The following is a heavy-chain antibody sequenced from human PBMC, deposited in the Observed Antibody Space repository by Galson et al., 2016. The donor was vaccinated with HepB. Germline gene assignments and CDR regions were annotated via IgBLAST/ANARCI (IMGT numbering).Heavy chain of an antibody. CDR1: EFTIPFSNVW. CDR2: ISGSTTYR. V-gene: IGHV3-21*01. J-gene: IGHJ6*02. Sequence: SLRLSCAASEFTIPFSNVWMTWVRQAPGKGLEWVSSISGSTTYRYYADSVKGRFTISRDNAKNSLFLQMNSLRAEDTAVYYCARERGYDFWSGYYSPHKYGMDVWGQGTTVTVSS. CDR3: ARERGYDFWSGYYSPHKYGMDV. D-gene: IGHD3-3*01.